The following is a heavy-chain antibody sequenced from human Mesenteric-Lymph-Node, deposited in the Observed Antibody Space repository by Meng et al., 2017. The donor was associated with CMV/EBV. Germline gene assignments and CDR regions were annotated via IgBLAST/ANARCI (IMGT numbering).Heavy chain of an antibody. CDR1: GGSFSAYY. CDR3: AARHCSSTSCYFDY. J-gene: IGHJ4*02. V-gene: IGHV4-34*01. Sequence: AVYGGSFSAYYWGWIRQPPGKGLEWIGEINHSGSTNYNPSLKSRVTVSVDTSKNQFSLRLSAVTAADTAVYYCAARHCSSTSCYFDYWGQGTLVTVSS. CDR2: INHSGST. D-gene: IGHD2-2*01.